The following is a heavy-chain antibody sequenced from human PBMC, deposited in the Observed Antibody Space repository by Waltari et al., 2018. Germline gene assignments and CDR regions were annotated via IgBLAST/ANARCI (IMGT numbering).Heavy chain of an antibody. J-gene: IGHJ4*01. Sequence: QVFLVESGGGVVQPGDSLRLSCVSSGFNFNIYGMHWVRQAPGKGLEWVAFTRFDGINKHYADSVKGRFTISRENIKNTLYLQMNSLRGEDSAMYYSAREDIVSETQWRGNQYRGNSGYDLWGQGTQVSVSS. CDR2: TRFDGINK. V-gene: IGHV3-30*02. CDR1: GFNFNIYG. CDR3: AREDIVSETQWRGNQYRGNSGYDL. D-gene: IGHD5-12*01.